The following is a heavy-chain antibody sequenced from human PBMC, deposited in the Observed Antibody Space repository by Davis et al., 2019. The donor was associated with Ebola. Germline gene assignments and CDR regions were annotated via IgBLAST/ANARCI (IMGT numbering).Heavy chain of an antibody. CDR1: GGSISSHY. D-gene: IGHD4/OR15-4a*01. V-gene: IGHV4-59*11. CDR2: IYYSGST. Sequence: PSETLSLTCTVSGGSISSHYWSWIRQPPGKGLEWIGYIYYSGSTNYNPSLKSRVTISVDTSKNQFSLKLSSVTAADTAVYYCARDQTSAKGFDYWGQGTLVTVSS. J-gene: IGHJ4*02. CDR3: ARDQTSAKGFDY.